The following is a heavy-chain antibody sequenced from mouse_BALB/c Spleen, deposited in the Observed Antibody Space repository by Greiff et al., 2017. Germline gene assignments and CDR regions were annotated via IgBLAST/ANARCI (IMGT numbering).Heavy chain of an antibody. CDR3: AREGDFDV. CDR2: ISSGSSTI. CDR1: GFTFSSFG. Sequence: EVKLMESGGGLVQPGGSRKLSCAASGFTFSSFGMHWVRQAPEKGLEWVAYISSGSSTIYYADTVKGRFTISRDNPKNTLFLQMTSLRSEDTAMYYCAREGDFDVWGAGTTVTVSS. V-gene: IGHV5-17*02. J-gene: IGHJ1*01.